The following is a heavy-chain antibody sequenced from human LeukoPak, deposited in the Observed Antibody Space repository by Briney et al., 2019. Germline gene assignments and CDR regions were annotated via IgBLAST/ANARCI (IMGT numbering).Heavy chain of an antibody. J-gene: IGHJ6*03. D-gene: IGHD6-13*01. CDR1: GGSISTSNYY. Sequence: PSETLSLTCTVSGGSISTSNYYWGWIRQPPGKGLEWIGNIFYSGSTYYSPSLKSRVTISVDTSKNQFSLKLRSVTAADTAVYYCARDRVGQQLVGRNYYYYYMDVWGKGTTVTISS. V-gene: IGHV4-39*07. CDR2: IFYSGST. CDR3: ARDRVGQQLVGRNYYYYYMDV.